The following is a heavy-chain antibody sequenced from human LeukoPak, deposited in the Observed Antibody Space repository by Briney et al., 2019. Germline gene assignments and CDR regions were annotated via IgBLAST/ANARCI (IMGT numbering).Heavy chain of an antibody. J-gene: IGHJ6*03. Sequence: GGSLRLSCAASGVTVSSNYMSWVRRAPGKGLEGVSGIYSAGSTDYADSVKGRFTISRDNSKNTLYLQINRPRDEDTAVYYCARQTTGTTLFGVVIRYYYYMDVWGKGTTVTVSS. CDR2: IYSAGST. V-gene: IGHV3-66*02. CDR1: GVTVSSNY. CDR3: ARQTTGTTLFGVVIRYYYYMDV. D-gene: IGHD3-3*01.